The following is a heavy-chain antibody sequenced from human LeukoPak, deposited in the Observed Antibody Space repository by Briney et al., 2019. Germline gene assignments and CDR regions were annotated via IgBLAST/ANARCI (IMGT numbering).Heavy chain of an antibody. V-gene: IGHV4-59*01. CDR2: IYYSGST. CDR1: GGSISSYY. D-gene: IGHD1-1*01. Sequence: SETLSLTCTVSGGSISSYYWSWIRQPPGKGLEWIGYIYYSGSTNYNPSLKSRVTISVDTSKNQFSLKLSSVTAADTAVYYCARNYLRTGTTLWGTFDIWGQGTMVTVSS. J-gene: IGHJ3*02. CDR3: ARNYLRTGTTLWGTFDI.